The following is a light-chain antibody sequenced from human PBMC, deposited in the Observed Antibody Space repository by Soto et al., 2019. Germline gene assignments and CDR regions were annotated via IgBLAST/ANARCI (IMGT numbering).Light chain of an antibody. CDR2: AAS. V-gene: IGKV1-9*01. J-gene: IGKJ2*01. CDR3: KQLNSYPLST. Sequence: DIQLTQSPSFLSASVGDRVTITCRASQGISSYLAWYQQKPGKAPKLLIYAASTLHSGVPSRFSGSGSGTEFTLTISSLQPEDFATYYCKQLNSYPLSTFGQGTKLEIK. CDR1: QGISSY.